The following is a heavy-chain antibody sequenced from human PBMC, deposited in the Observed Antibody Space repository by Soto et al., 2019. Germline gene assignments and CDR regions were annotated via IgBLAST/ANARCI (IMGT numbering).Heavy chain of an antibody. J-gene: IGHJ6*03. D-gene: IGHD2-2*01. CDR2: INHSGST. Sequence: PSETLSLTCAVYGGSFSGYYWSWIRQPPGKGLEWIGEINHSGSTNYNPSLKSRVTTSVDTSKNQFSLKLSSVTAADTAVYYCARGLLYSSTSWMGYYYYMDVWGKGTTVTVSS. V-gene: IGHV4-34*01. CDR3: ARGLLYSSTSWMGYYYYMDV. CDR1: GGSFSGYY.